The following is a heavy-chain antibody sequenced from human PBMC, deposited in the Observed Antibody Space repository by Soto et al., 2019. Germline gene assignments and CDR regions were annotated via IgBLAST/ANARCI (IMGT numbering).Heavy chain of an antibody. Sequence: GGSLRLSCAASGFTVSSNYMSWVRQAPGKGLEWVSVIYSGGSTYYADSVKGRFTISRDNSKNTLYLQMNSLRAEDTAVYYCARDGPSLMRFLERTRYYYMDVWGKGTTVTVSS. D-gene: IGHD3-3*01. CDR1: GFTVSSNY. V-gene: IGHV3-66*01. J-gene: IGHJ6*03. CDR3: ARDGPSLMRFLERTRYYYMDV. CDR2: IYSGGST.